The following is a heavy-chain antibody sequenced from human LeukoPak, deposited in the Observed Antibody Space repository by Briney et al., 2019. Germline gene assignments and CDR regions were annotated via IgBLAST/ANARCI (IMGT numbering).Heavy chain of an antibody. D-gene: IGHD3-22*01. V-gene: IGHV4-39*07. CDR1: GGSISSSSYY. J-gene: IGHJ4*02. CDR3: ARDNYYYDSSGYYYFDY. Sequence: PSETLSLTCTVSGGSISSSSYYWGWIRQPPGKGLEWIGSIYYSGSTYYNPSLKSRVTISVDTSKNQFSLKLSSVSAADTAVYYCARDNYYYDSSGYYYFDYWGQGTLVTVSS. CDR2: IYYSGST.